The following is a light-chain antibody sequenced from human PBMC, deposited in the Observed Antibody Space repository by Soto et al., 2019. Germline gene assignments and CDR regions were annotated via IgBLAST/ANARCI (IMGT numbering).Light chain of an antibody. CDR3: QQYGSSPWT. CDR2: GAS. Sequence: EIVLTQSPDTLSLSPGEGATLSCRASQSVSNNYLAWYQQKPGQAPRLLMYGASSRATGIPDRFSGGGSGTDFNLTLSRLEPEDFAAYYCQQYGSSPWTFGQGIKVEIK. J-gene: IGKJ1*01. V-gene: IGKV3-20*01. CDR1: QSVSNNY.